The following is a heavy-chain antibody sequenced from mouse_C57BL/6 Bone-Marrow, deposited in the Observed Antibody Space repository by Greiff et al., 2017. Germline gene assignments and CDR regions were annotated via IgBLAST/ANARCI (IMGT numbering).Heavy chain of an antibody. CDR2: ISSGSSTI. Sequence: EVKLVESGGGLVKPGGSLKLPCAASGFTFSDYGMHWVLQAPEKGLEWVAYISSGSSTIYYADTVKGRFTISRDNAKDTLFLQMTSLRSEDTAIYYCANPDYDDYAMGCWGQGASVSVSS. V-gene: IGHV5-17*01. CDR3: ANPDYDDYAMGC. J-gene: IGHJ4*01. CDR1: GFTFSDYG. D-gene: IGHD2-4*01.